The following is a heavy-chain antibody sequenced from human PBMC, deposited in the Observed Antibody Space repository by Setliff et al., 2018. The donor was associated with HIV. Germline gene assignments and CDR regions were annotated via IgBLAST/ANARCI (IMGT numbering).Heavy chain of an antibody. D-gene: IGHD6-19*01. Sequence: SETLSLTCTVSGYSISSGYYWGWIRQPPGKGLEWIGSIYHSGSTYYNPSLKSRVTISVDTSKNQFSLKLSSVTAADTAVYYCARSPPGIAVAGRLDYWGQGTLVTVSS. CDR1: GYSISSGYY. V-gene: IGHV4-38-2*02. CDR2: IYHSGST. J-gene: IGHJ4*02. CDR3: ARSPPGIAVAGRLDY.